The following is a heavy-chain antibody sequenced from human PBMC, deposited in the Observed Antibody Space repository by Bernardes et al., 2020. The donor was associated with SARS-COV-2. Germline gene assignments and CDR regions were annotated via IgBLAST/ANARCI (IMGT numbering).Heavy chain of an antibody. V-gene: IGHV4-31*03. CDR2: IYYSGST. CDR1: GGSISSGGYY. J-gene: IGHJ3*02. Sequence: SETLSLTCTVSGGSISSGGYYWSWIRQHPGKGLEWIGYIYYSGSTYYNPSLKSRVTISVDTSKNQFSLKLSSVTAADTAVYYCARALLQPDSDSHAFDIWGQGTMVTVSS. D-gene: IGHD2-15*01. CDR3: ARALLQPDSDSHAFDI.